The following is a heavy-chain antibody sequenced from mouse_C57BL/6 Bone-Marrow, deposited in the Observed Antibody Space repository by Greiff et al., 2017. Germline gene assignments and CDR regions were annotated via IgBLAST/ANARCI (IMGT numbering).Heavy chain of an antibody. V-gene: IGHV5-4*01. CDR1: GFTFSSYA. J-gene: IGHJ3*01. CDR3: ARDDSDAWFAS. CDR2: ISDGGSYT. Sequence: EVQVVESGGGLVKPGGSLKLSCAASGFTFSSYAMSWVSQTPEKRLEWVAIISDGGSYTYYPDNVKGRFTFSRDNAKNNLYLQLSHLKSKDTAMYYCARDDSDAWFASWGQGTLVTVSA. D-gene: IGHD2-4*01.